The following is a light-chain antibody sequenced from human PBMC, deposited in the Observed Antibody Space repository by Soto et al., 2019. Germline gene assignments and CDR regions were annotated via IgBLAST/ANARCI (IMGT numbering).Light chain of an antibody. CDR2: DAS. CDR3: QQYNSHPWA. J-gene: IGKJ1*01. CDR1: HYISMW. V-gene: IGKV1-5*01. Sequence: DIQMTQSPSTLSASVGDKVSFTCRASHYISMWLAWYQKKTGKAPKLLIYDASSLDSGVPSRLRGSGYGIEFTITISSMQTDDFETYYCQQYNSHPWAFGHGTKVDIK.